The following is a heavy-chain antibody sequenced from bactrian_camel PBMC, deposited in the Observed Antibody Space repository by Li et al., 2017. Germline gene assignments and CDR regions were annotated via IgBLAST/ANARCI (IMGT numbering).Heavy chain of an antibody. J-gene: IGHJ4*01. Sequence: EVQLVESGGGLVQPGGSLTLSCASSGFTFSSYVMTWVRQAPGKGLEWVSFISGAGITTYYADSVKGRFTISHENANYTLALQMDSLKPEDTAIYYCATGPWVKGTWDPRTLRSCTYSPARYNYWGQGTQVTVS. D-gene: IGHD2*01. CDR3: ATGPWVKGTWDPRTLRSCTYSPARYNY. CDR1: GFTFSSYV. CDR2: ISGAGITT. V-gene: IGHV3S40*01.